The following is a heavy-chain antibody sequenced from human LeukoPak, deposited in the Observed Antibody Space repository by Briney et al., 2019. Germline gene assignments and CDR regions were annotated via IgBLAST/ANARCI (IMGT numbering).Heavy chain of an antibody. V-gene: IGHV1-46*01. J-gene: IGHJ4*02. CDR1: GYTFINYY. Sequence: GASVKVSCKASGYTFINYYMHWVRQAPGQGLEWMGIINPSGGSTTYAQKFQGRVTMTRDTSTSTVYVELSSLRSEDTAVYYCARAEAAFGGVIDPFDYWGQGSLVTVSS. D-gene: IGHD3-16*02. CDR3: ARAEAAFGGVIDPFDY. CDR2: INPSGGST.